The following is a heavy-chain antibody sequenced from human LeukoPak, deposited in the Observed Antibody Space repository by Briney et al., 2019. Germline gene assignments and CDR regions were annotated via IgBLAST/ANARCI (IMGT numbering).Heavy chain of an antibody. CDR1: GGSISSYY. Sequence: ASETLSLTCTVSGGSISSYYWSWIRQPAGKGLEWIGRIYTSGSTNYNPSLKSRVTMSVDTSKNQFSLKLSSVTAADTAVYYCARDAPGYSSSWYLNWFDPWGQGTLVTVSS. V-gene: IGHV4-4*07. D-gene: IGHD6-13*01. J-gene: IGHJ5*02. CDR2: IYTSGST. CDR3: ARDAPGYSSSWYLNWFDP.